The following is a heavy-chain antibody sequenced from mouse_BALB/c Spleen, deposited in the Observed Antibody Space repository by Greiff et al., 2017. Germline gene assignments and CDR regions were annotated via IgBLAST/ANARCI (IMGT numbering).Heavy chain of an antibody. Sequence: VQGVESGPQLVRPGASVKISCKASGYSFTSYWMHWVKQRPGQGLEWIGMIDPSDSETRLNQKFKDKATLTVDKSSSTAYMQLSSPTSEDSAVYYCAREGSMDYWGQGTSVTVSS. CDR3: AREGSMDY. V-gene: IGHV1S126*01. CDR2: IDPSDSET. J-gene: IGHJ4*01. CDR1: GYSFTSYW.